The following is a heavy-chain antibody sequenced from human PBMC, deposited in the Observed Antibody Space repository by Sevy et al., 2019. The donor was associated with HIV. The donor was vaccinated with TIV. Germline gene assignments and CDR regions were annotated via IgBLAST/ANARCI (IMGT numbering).Heavy chain of an antibody. CDR3: ARDQHDYGGNVRTGWFDP. Sequence: GGSLRLSCAASGFTFSSYAMHWVRQAPGKGLEWVAAISFDGSNHYYADSAKGRFTISRDNSRNTLYLKMNNLSRADTAVFYCARDQHDYGGNVRTGWFDPWGQGILVTVSS. CDR2: ISFDGSNH. J-gene: IGHJ5*01. V-gene: IGHV3-30-3*01. CDR1: GFTFSSYA. D-gene: IGHD4-17*01.